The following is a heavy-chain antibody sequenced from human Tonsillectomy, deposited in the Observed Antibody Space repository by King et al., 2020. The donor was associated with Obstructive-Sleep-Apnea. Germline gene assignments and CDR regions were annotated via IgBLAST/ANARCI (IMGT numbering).Heavy chain of an antibody. Sequence: VQLVESGGGLLQPSRSLRLSCAASGFTLDDYAMHWVRHVPARGLEWVAGIDWNGGSIGYVQSVRGRFTISRDNAKNSLYLQMNSLRPEDTALYYCVKDWGLVPKAFHIWGRGTQVIVS. CDR2: IDWNGGSI. CDR3: VKDWGLVPKAFHI. V-gene: IGHV3-9*01. D-gene: IGHD3-10*02. CDR1: GFTLDDYA. J-gene: IGHJ3*02.